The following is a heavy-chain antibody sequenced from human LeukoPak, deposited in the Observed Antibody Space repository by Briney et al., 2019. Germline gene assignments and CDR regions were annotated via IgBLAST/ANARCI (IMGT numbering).Heavy chain of an antibody. CDR3: AREPSSGRYYFDY. CDR2: IYTSGST. Sequence: ASETLSLTCTVSGGSISSYYLSWIRQPAGKGLEWIGRIYTSGSTNYNPSLKSRVTMSVDTSKNQFSLKLSSVTAADTAVYYCAREPSSGRYYFDYWGQGTLVTVSS. CDR1: GGSISSYY. D-gene: IGHD6-19*01. J-gene: IGHJ4*02. V-gene: IGHV4-4*07.